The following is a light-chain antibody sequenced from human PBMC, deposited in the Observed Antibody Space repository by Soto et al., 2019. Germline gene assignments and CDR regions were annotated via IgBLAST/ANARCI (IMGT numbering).Light chain of an antibody. Sequence: EIVMTQSPATLSVSPGERATLSCRASQNVSSNLAWYQQKPGQAPRLLIYGASTRATVIPARFSGSGSGTEFTFTISSLQSEDFAVYYCQQYNNWPRTFGQGTKVDIK. J-gene: IGKJ1*01. CDR2: GAS. CDR1: QNVSSN. CDR3: QQYNNWPRT. V-gene: IGKV3-15*01.